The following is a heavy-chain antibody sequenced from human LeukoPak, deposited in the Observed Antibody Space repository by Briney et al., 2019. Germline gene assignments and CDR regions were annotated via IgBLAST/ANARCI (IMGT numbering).Heavy chain of an antibody. CDR3: AREDDSGSYFVDY. D-gene: IGHD1-26*01. Sequence: ASVKVSCKASGGTFSSYAISWVRQAPGQGLEWMGGIIPIFGTANYAQKFQGRVTITADESTSTAYIELSSLRSEDTAVYYCAREDDSGSYFVDYWGQGTLVTVSS. CDR1: GGTFSSYA. V-gene: IGHV1-69*13. J-gene: IGHJ4*02. CDR2: IIPIFGTA.